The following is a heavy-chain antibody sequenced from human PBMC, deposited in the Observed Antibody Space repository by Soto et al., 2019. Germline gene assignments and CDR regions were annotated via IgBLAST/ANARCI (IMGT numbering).Heavy chain of an antibody. J-gene: IGHJ4*02. CDR2: IYHSGST. CDR1: GGSISSSNW. CDR3: ARGEVQQLVLHLDY. D-gene: IGHD6-13*01. Sequence: SETLSLTCAVSGGSISSSNWWSWVRQPPGKGLEWIGEIYHSGSTNYNPSLKSRVTISVDKSKNQFSLKLSSVTAADTAVYYCARGEVQQLVLHLDYWGQGTLVTVSS. V-gene: IGHV4-4*02.